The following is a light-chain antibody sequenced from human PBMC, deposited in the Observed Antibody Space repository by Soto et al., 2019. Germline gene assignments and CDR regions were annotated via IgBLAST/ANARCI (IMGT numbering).Light chain of an antibody. CDR1: SSNIGAGYD. Sequence: QLVLTQPPSVSGAPGQRVTISCTGSSSNIGAGYDVHWYQQLPGTAPKLLIYGNSNRPSGVPDRFSGSKSGTSASLAITGLRAEDEADYYGQSYDSSLSGWVFGGGTKVTVL. CDR3: QSYDSSLSGWV. V-gene: IGLV1-40*01. CDR2: GNS. J-gene: IGLJ3*02.